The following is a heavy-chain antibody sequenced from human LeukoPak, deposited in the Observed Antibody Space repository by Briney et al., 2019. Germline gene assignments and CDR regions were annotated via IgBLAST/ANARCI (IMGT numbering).Heavy chain of an antibody. D-gene: IGHD1-7*01. Sequence: GGSLRLSCAASGFTFSSYSMNWVRQAPGKGLEWVSSISSSSSYIYYADSVKGRFTISRDNAKNSLYLQMNSLRAEDTAVYYCAAFPNGNYARPFDYWGQGTLVTVSS. CDR1: GFTFSSYS. CDR2: ISSSSSYI. J-gene: IGHJ4*02. V-gene: IGHV3-21*01. CDR3: AAFPNGNYARPFDY.